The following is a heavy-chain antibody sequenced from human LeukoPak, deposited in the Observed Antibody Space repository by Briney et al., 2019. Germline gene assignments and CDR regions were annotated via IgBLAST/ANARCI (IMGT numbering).Heavy chain of an antibody. V-gene: IGHV4-59*01. CDR1: GGSISSYY. D-gene: IGHD6-13*01. CDR2: IYYSGST. J-gene: IGHJ6*04. Sequence: PSETLSLTCTVSGGSISSYYWSWIRQPPGKGLEWIGYIYYSGSTNYNPSLKSRVTISVDTSKNQSSLKLSSVTAADTAVYYCARDRAIAAAGTRSPYYYYYGMDVWGKGTTVTVSS. CDR3: ARDRAIAAAGTRSPYYYYYGMDV.